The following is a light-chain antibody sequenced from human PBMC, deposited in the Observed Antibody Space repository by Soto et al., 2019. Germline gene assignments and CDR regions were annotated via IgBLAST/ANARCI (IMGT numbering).Light chain of an antibody. CDR1: QSISSW. CDR2: AAS. J-gene: IGKJ1*01. Sequence: IQMTQSPSTLSASVGDRVTITCRASQSISSWLAWYQQKPGKAPKLLIYAASTLQSGVPSRFSGSGSGTDFTLTISSLQPEDFATYYCQQLNSYPWTFGQGTKVDI. CDR3: QQLNSYPWT. V-gene: IGKV1-5*01.